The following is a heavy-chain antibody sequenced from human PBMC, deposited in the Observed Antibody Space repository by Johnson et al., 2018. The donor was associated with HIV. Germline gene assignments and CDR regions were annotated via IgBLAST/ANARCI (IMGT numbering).Heavy chain of an antibody. CDR3: ARDVRPSWGGDSHHALDI. V-gene: IGHV3-30*04. CDR2: ISYAGSNK. D-gene: IGHD2-21*02. Sequence: QVQLVESGGRVVQTGRSLRLSCAASGFIFSSYAMHWVRQAPGAVLEWVAVISYAGSNKYYADSVKGRFTISRDNSKHTLYLQRNSLRAEDTAVYYCARDVRPSWGGDSHHALDIRGQGTMVTGSS. CDR1: GFIFSSYA. J-gene: IGHJ3*02.